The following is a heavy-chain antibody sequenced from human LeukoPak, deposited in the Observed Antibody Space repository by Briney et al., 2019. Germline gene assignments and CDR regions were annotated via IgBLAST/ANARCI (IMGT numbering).Heavy chain of an antibody. Sequence: GRSLRLSCVVSGFNSEDHAMHWVRQAPGKGLEWVSGIYWSSSGTGYADSVKGRFTVSRDSAKNSLYLQMNSLRAEDTAVYYCARGSTYYDSSGQVPFDYWGQGTLVTVSS. CDR1: GFNSEDHA. CDR2: IYWSSSGT. CDR3: ARGSTYYDSSGQVPFDY. J-gene: IGHJ4*02. V-gene: IGHV3-9*02. D-gene: IGHD3-22*01.